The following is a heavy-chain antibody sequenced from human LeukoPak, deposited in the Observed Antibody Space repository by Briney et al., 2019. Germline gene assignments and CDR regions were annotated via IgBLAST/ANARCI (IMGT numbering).Heavy chain of an antibody. J-gene: IGHJ4*02. CDR2: VSPNSGDS. CDR1: GYTFTSYD. CDR3: ASYNGYAK. D-gene: IGHD5-12*01. Sequence: ASVKVSCKTSGYTFTSYDINWLRQATGQGPEWMGRVSPNSGDSDYAQKFQGRVTMTRGTSISTAYMELSSLTYEDTAVYYCASYNGYAKWGEGTLVTVSS. V-gene: IGHV1-8*01.